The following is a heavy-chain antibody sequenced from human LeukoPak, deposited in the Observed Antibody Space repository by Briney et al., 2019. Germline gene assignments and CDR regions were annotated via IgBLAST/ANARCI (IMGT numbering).Heavy chain of an antibody. CDR3: ARHIISSGWYGGVDY. D-gene: IGHD6-19*01. Sequence: GESLKISCKGSGHSFTSYWISWVRQMPGKGLEWMGRIDPSDSYTNYSPSFQGHVTISADKSISTAYLQWSSLKASDTAMYYCARHIISSGWYGGVDYWGQGTLVTVSS. J-gene: IGHJ4*02. CDR2: IDPSDSYT. CDR1: GHSFTSYW. V-gene: IGHV5-10-1*01.